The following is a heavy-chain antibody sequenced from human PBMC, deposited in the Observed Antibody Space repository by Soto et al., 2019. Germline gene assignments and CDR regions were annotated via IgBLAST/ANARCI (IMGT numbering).Heavy chain of an antibody. D-gene: IGHD3-3*01. J-gene: IGHJ5*02. CDR1: GFTFTSSA. Sequence: SVKVSCKASGFTFTSSAVQWVRQARGQRLEWIGWIVVGSGNTNYAQKFQERVTITRDMSTSTAYMELSSLRSEDTAVYYCAAKYYDFWSGSHNWFDPWGQGTLVTVSS. V-gene: IGHV1-58*01. CDR2: IVVGSGNT. CDR3: AAKYYDFWSGSHNWFDP.